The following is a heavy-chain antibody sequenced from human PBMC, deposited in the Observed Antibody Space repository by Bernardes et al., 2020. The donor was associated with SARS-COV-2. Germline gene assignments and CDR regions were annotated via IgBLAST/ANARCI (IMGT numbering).Heavy chain of an antibody. CDR1: GFSLSPSGVN. D-gene: IGHD3-16*02. CDR2: IYWDDDK. J-gene: IGHJ4*02. CDR3: AHAVKSHRPFDY. Sequence: SGRTLSKPTQTSTLTCPFSGFSLSPSGVNVCWIRQPPGKALEWLALIYWDDDKRYSPSLKSRLTITKNTSKNQVVLIMTNMDPVDTATYYCAHAVKSHRPFDYWGQGTLVTVSS. V-gene: IGHV2-5*02.